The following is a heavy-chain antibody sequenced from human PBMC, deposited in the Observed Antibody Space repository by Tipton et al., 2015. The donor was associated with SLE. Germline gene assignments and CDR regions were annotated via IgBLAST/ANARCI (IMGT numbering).Heavy chain of an antibody. CDR3: AKETSPRGGFDY. J-gene: IGHJ4*02. CDR1: GGSISSGSYY. Sequence: TLSLTCTVSGGSISSGSYYWSWIRQPAGKGLEWIGHIYTSGSTNYNPSLRSRVLMSVDTSKNQFSLRLRSVTAADTAVYYCAKETSPRGGFDYWGQGTLVTVSA. CDR2: IYTSGST. D-gene: IGHD3-10*01. V-gene: IGHV4-61*09.